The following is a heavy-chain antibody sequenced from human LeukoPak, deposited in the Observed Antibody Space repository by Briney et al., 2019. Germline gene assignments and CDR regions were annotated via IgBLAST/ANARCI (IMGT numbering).Heavy chain of an antibody. CDR3: AGVQDYYDSSGYLGYYGMDV. D-gene: IGHD3-22*01. Sequence: PSETLSLTCTVSGGSISSGDYYWSWIRQPPGKGLEGIGYIYFSGTTYYNPSLKSRVTISVDTSTNQFSLKLSSVTAADTAAYYCAGVQDYYDSSGYLGYYGMDVWGQGTTVTVSS. CDR1: GGSISSGDYY. CDR2: IYFSGTT. J-gene: IGHJ6*02. V-gene: IGHV4-30-4*01.